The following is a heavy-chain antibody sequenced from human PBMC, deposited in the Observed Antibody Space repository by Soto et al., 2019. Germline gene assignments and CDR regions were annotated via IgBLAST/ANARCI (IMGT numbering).Heavy chain of an antibody. CDR1: GFPFSSYG. D-gene: IGHD3-16*01. CDR3: AKDISRGSPHEGADS. CDR2: ISDDGSKD. Sequence: QVQLVESGGGVVQPGRSLILSCAASGFPFSSYGMHWVRQVPGKGLEWAAVISDDGSKDWYADSVKGRFTISRDNSQNTLSLQMHSLRAEDTAVYYCAKDISRGSPHEGADSWCQGNLVTVSS. V-gene: IGHV3-30*18. J-gene: IGHJ4*02.